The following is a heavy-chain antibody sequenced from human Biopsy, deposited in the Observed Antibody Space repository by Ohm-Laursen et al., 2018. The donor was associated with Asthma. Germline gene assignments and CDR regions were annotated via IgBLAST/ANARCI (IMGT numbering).Heavy chain of an antibody. V-gene: IGHV1-69*13. J-gene: IGHJ4*02. CDR1: GGTFNTYV. Sequence: SVKVSCKTLGGTFNTYVIGWVRQAPGQGLEWMGGINSVFGTTTYPQKFQYRVTITADDSTSTVYMELSSLRSEDTAVYYCARKAGSCISRTCYSLDFWGQGTLVTASS. CDR3: ARKAGSCISRTCYSLDF. CDR2: INSVFGTT. D-gene: IGHD2-2*01.